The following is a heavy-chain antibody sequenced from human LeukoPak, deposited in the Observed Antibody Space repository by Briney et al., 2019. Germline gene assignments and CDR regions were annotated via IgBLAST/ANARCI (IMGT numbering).Heavy chain of an antibody. J-gene: IGHJ5*02. CDR2: IYSDGRT. CDR1: GFTVNNNY. Sequence: GGSLRLSCAASGFTVNNNYMSWVRQAPGKGLEWVSVIYSDGRTYYADSVKGRFTISRDNSKNTLYLQMNSLRAEDTAVYYCARDDIAAGGTTDLWGQGTLVTVSS. V-gene: IGHV3-53*01. D-gene: IGHD6-13*01. CDR3: ARDDIAAGGTTDL.